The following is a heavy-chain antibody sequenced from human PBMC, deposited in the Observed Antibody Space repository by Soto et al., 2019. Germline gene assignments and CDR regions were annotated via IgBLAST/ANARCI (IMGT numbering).Heavy chain of an antibody. J-gene: IGHJ4*02. Sequence: QVQLGESGGGVVQPGRSLRLSCTTSGFTFSTYGMHWVRQAPGKGLEWVAVIWFNGSNKYYADSVKGRFTISRDNSKNTLYLQMNSLRAEDTAVYYCARDYYDSSGYYSYFEYWGQGTLVTVSS. CDR2: IWFNGSNK. CDR1: GFTFSTYG. V-gene: IGHV3-33*01. D-gene: IGHD3-22*01. CDR3: ARDYYDSSGYYSYFEY.